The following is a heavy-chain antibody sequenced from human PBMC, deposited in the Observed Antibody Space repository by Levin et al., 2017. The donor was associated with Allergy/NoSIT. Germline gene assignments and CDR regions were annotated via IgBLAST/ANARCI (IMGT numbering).Heavy chain of an antibody. CDR3: ARGGRYRLGESSMYNYFDP. CDR2: INPNSGGT. CDR1: GYTFTNYY. V-gene: IGHV1-2*04. J-gene: IGHJ5*02. Sequence: ASVKVSCRASGYTFTNYYIHWVRQAPGQGLEWMGWINPNSGGTNFAQKFQGWVTMTRDKSINTAFMELSRLTSDATAVYYCARGGRYRLGESSMYNYFDPWGQGTLVTVSS. D-gene: IGHD3-16*02.